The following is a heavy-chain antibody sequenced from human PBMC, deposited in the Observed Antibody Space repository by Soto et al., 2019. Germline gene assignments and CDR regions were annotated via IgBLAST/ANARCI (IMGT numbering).Heavy chain of an antibody. Sequence: ASVKVSCKTSGFTFTSYPFSWERKAPGQGLEWLAWVHPYEGTTKVAHQFRDRLTVTTDTSAATVFMELTRLTSDDTAVYFCAREYYSTTSWIDYWGQGTLVTVSS. CDR1: GFTFTSYP. V-gene: IGHV1-18*04. J-gene: IGHJ4*02. D-gene: IGHD2-15*01. CDR3: AREYYSTTSWIDY. CDR2: VHPYEGTT.